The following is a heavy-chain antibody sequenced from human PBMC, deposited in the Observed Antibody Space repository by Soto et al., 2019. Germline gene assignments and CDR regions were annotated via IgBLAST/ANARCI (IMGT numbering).Heavy chain of an antibody. CDR1: EGKDSRSA. D-gene: IGHD2-2*01. CDR3: AKVNVVVPAARYYYYMDV. J-gene: IGHJ6*03. V-gene: IGHV3-23*01. Sequence: LRRSGAASEGKDSRSAMSWVRQAPGKGLEWVSAISGSGGSTYYADSVKGRFTISRDNSKNTLYLQMNSLRAEDTAVYYCAKVNVVVPAARYYYYMDVWGKGTTVTVSS. CDR2: ISGSGGST.